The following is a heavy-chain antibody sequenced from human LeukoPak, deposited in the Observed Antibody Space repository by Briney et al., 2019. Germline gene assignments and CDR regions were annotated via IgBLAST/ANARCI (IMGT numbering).Heavy chain of an antibody. D-gene: IGHD3-3*01. CDR2: IIPIFGTA. CDR1: GGTFSSYA. V-gene: IGHV1-69*13. CDR3: ARLTIFGNDAFDI. Sequence: ASVKVSCXASGGTFSSYAISWVRQAPGQGLEWMGGIIPIFGTANYAQKFQGRVTITADESTSTAYMELSSLRSEDTAVYYCARLTIFGNDAFDIWGQGTMVTVSS. J-gene: IGHJ3*02.